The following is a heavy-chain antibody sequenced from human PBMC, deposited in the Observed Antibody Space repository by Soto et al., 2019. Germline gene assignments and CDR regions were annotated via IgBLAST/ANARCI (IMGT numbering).Heavy chain of an antibody. V-gene: IGHV3-23*01. CDR1: GFTFSSYS. CDR2: ISGGGRSP. CDR3: AKFNFPGVPNVGSDFFDY. J-gene: IGHJ4*02. D-gene: IGHD3-10*01. Sequence: EVQLLESGGGLIQPGGSLRLSCAASGFTFSSYSLSWVRQAPGKGLEWVSTISGGGRSPYYADSVKGRFTISRDNLKSTLYLQLSSLRAEDTAVYYCAKFNFPGVPNVGSDFFDYWGQGTLVTVSS.